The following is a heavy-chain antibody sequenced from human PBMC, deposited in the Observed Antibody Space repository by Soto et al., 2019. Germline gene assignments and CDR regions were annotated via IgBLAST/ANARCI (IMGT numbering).Heavy chain of an antibody. J-gene: IGHJ5*02. CDR1: GGSISSYC. CDR3: ARRLRYCSSTSCYVVWFDP. CDR2: IYYSGST. D-gene: IGHD2-2*01. Sequence: TSETLSLTCTVSGGSISSYCWSWIRKRPGKGLEWIGSIYYSGSTNYNPSLKSRVTISVDTSKNQFSLKLSSVTAADTAVYYCARRLRYCSSTSCYVVWFDPWGQGTLVTVSS. V-gene: IGHV4-59*08.